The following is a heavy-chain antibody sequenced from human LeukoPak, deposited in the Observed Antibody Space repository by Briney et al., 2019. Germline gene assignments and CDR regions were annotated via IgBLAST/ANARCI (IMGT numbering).Heavy chain of an antibody. CDR3: ARSPGY. CDR1: GFTFRNSA. J-gene: IGHJ4*02. V-gene: IGHV3-30-3*01. Sequence: GRSLRLSCAASGFTFRNSAMHWVRQAPDKGLEWVAVISYDGSDKYYADSVKGRFTISRDNSKNTLYLQMNSLRAEDTAVYYCARSPGYWGQGTLVTVSS. CDR2: ISYDGSDK.